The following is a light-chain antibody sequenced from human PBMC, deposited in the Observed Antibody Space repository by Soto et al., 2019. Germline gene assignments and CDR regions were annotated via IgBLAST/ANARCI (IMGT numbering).Light chain of an antibody. J-gene: IGLJ2*01. Sequence: SYELTQPSSVSVSPGQTARITCSGDVLAKKYARWFQQKPGQAPVLVIYKDSERPSGIPERFSGSSSGTTVTLTISGAQVEDEADYYCYSAADNNRGVFGGGTKPTVL. CDR1: VLAKKY. CDR2: KDS. V-gene: IGLV3-27*01. CDR3: YSAADNNRGV.